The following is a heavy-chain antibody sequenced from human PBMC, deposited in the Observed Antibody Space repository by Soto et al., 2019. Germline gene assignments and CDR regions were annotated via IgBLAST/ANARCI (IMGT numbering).Heavy chain of an antibody. CDR2: ISSSGSTI. CDR3: ATIGRYDFMMFDY. Sequence: GGSLRLSCAASGFTFSDYYMSWIRQAPGKGLEWVSYISSSGSTIYYADSVKGRFTISRDNAKNSLYLQMNSLRAEDTAVYYCATIGRYDFMMFDYWGQGTLVTVSS. CDR1: GFTFSDYY. V-gene: IGHV3-11*01. D-gene: IGHD3-3*01. J-gene: IGHJ4*02.